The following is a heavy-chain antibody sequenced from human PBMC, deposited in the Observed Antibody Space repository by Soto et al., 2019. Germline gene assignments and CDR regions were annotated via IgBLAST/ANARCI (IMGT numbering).Heavy chain of an antibody. CDR2: ISYDGSNK. V-gene: IGHV3-30-3*01. D-gene: IGHD6-19*01. CDR1: GFTFSSYA. CDR3: ARSIAVAEVAFDY. J-gene: IGHJ4*02. Sequence: QVQLVESGGGVVQPGRSLRLSCAASGFTFSSYAMHWVRQAPGKGLEWVAVISYDGSNKYYADSVKGRFTISRDNSKNTLYLQMNSLRAEDTAVYYCARSIAVAEVAFDYWGQGTLVTVSS.